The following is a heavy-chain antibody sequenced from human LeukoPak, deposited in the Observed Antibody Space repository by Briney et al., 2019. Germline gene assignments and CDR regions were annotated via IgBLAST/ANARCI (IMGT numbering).Heavy chain of an antibody. V-gene: IGHV4-39*01. Sequence: SQTLSLTCTLSGGSITGSTYYWGWIRQPPGKGLEWVGSMFYSARTYYNPSLKSRVTISVDTSKNQFSLKLSSVTAAATAIYYCANARLLWFGWVDYWGQGTLVTVSS. CDR2: MFYSART. D-gene: IGHD3-10*01. J-gene: IGHJ4*02. CDR3: ANARLLWFGWVDY. CDR1: GGSITGSTYY.